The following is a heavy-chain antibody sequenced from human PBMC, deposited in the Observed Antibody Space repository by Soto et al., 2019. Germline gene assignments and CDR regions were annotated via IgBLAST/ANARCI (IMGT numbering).Heavy chain of an antibody. V-gene: IGHV1-69*05. CDR2: IIPIFGTA. CDR3: ARDMTSDY. J-gene: IGHJ4*02. D-gene: IGHD2-21*02. CDR1: GYTFTSYG. Sequence: ASVKVSCKASGYTFTSYGISWVRQAPGQGLEWMGGIIPIFGTANYAQKFQGRVTITRDTSASTAYMELSSLRSEDTAVYYCARDMTSDYWGQGTLVTVSS.